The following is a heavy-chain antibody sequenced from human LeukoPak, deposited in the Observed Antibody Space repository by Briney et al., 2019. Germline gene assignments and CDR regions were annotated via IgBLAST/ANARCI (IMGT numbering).Heavy chain of an antibody. Sequence: GGSLRLSCAASGFTFSSYSMNWVRQAPGKGLEWVSSISRSSNYKYYADSVKGRFTISRDNSKNTLYLQMNSLRAEDTAVYYCAKVLVAESTYYYDSSGYYGDYWGQGTLVTVSS. CDR3: AKVLVAESTYYYDSSGYYGDY. CDR1: GFTFSSYS. V-gene: IGHV3-21*01. CDR2: ISRSSNYK. J-gene: IGHJ4*02. D-gene: IGHD3-22*01.